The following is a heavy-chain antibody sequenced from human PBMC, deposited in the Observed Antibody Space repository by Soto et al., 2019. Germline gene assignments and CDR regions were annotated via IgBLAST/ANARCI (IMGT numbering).Heavy chain of an antibody. Sequence: QVQLVESGGGLVKPGGSLRLSCAASGFTFSDYYMSWIRQAPGKGLEWVSYISSSSSYTNYADSVKGRFTISRDNAKNSLYLQMNSLRAEDTAVYYCARCDYGDYVIYYWGQGTLVTVSS. CDR1: GFTFSDYY. V-gene: IGHV3-11*05. CDR2: ISSSSSYT. J-gene: IGHJ4*02. D-gene: IGHD4-17*01. CDR3: ARCDYGDYVIYY.